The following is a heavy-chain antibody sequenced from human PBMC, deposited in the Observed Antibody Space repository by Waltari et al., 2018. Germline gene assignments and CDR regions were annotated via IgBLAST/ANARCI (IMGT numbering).Heavy chain of an antibody. Sequence: QLQLQESGPGLVKPSETLSLTCTVSSGSLSSDNYYWGWIRQPPGKGREWIGTLYYSGSTFYTPSLNSRVTVSVDTWKNQFSLKLSSVTAADTAVYYCARAADYYDSSAYVGWGQGTLVTVAS. CDR1: SGSLSSDNYY. V-gene: IGHV4-39*01. CDR3: ARAADYYDSSAYVG. J-gene: IGHJ4*02. D-gene: IGHD3-22*01. CDR2: LYYSGST.